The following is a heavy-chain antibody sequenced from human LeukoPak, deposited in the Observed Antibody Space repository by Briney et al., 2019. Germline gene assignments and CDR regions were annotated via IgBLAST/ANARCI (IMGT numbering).Heavy chain of an antibody. J-gene: IGHJ3*01. CDR1: GFTFSSYS. CDR3: ARGHSGSYQRTDAFDL. Sequence: PGGSLRLSCAASGFTFSSYSMNWVRQAPGKELECVSSITSSSDYIYYADSVKGRLTTSRDNAKNSLYLQMNSLRAEDTAVYYCARGHSGSYQRTDAFDLWGQGTMVTVSS. D-gene: IGHD1-26*01. CDR2: ITSSSDYI. V-gene: IGHV3-21*01.